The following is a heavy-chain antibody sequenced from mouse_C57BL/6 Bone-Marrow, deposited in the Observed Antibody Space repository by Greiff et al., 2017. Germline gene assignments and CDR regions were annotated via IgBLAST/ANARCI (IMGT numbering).Heavy chain of an antibody. J-gene: IGHJ4*01. Sequence: EVQLVESGGGLVQPKGSLKLSCAASGFSFNTYAMHWVRQAPGKGLEWVARIRSKSNNYATYYADSVKDRFTISRDDSESMLYLQMNNLKTEDTAMYYCVIYRASYDRYSYAIDYWGQGTSVTASS. CDR3: VIYRASYDRYSYAIDY. D-gene: IGHD2-3*01. CDR1: GFSFNTYA. V-gene: IGHV10-1*01. CDR2: IRSKSNNYAT.